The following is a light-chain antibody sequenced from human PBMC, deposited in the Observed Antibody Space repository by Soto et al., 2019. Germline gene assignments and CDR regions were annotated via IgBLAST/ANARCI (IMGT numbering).Light chain of an antibody. J-gene: IGLJ1*01. CDR1: SSNIGAGYD. V-gene: IGLV1-40*01. CDR3: QSYDSSLTNYV. Sequence: QSVLTQPPSVSGAPGQRVTISCTGSSSNIGAGYDVHWYQQLPGTAPKLLIYGNTNRPSGVPDRFSVSKAGTSASLAITGLQAEDEADYYGQSYDSSLTNYVFGTGTKLTVL. CDR2: GNT.